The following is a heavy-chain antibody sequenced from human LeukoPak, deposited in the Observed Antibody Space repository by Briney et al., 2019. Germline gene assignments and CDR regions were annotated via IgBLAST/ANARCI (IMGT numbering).Heavy chain of an antibody. J-gene: IGHJ4*02. Sequence: SQTLSLTCTVSGDSISSGDYYWSWIRQPAGKGLEWIGRISSSGSTNYNPSLKSRVTISVDTSKNQFSLKLSSVTAADTAVYYCARGKGRDGYKNWGQGTLVTVSS. CDR3: ARGKGRDGYKN. V-gene: IGHV4-61*02. CDR1: GDSISSGDYY. CDR2: ISSSGST. D-gene: IGHD5-24*01.